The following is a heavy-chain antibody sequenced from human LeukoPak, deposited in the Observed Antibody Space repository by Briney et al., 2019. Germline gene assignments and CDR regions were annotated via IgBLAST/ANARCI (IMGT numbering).Heavy chain of an antibody. D-gene: IGHD4-17*01. CDR3: ARDFTVTTSNY. Sequence: GGSLRLSCAASGFTFSSYSMNWVRQAPGKGLEWVSCISSSSSTIYYADSVKGRFTVSRDNAKNSLYLQMNSLRAEDTAVYYCARDFTVTTSNYWGQGTLVTVSS. CDR1: GFTFSSYS. CDR2: ISSSSSTI. V-gene: IGHV3-48*01. J-gene: IGHJ4*02.